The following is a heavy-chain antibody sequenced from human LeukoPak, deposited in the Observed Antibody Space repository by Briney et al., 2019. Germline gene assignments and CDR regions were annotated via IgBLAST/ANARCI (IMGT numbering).Heavy chain of an antibody. CDR3: ARDFSGYYYDSSGFLRYFDY. CDR1: GGSFSGYY. J-gene: IGHJ4*02. Sequence: SETLSLTCAVYGGSFSGYYWSWIRQPPGKGLEWIGEINHSGSTNYNPSLKSRVTISVDTSKNQFSLKLSSVTAADTAVYYCARDFSGYYYDSSGFLRYFDYWGQGTLVTVSS. V-gene: IGHV4-34*01. D-gene: IGHD3-22*01. CDR2: INHSGST.